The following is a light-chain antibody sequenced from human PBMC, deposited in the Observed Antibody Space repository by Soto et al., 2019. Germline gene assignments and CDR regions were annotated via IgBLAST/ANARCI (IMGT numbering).Light chain of an antibody. Sequence: EKVMTQSSAALSVSPGERATLSCRASQSVNSNLAWYQRKPGQAPRLLLYGASTRATGIPARFSGSASGTEFTLTISSLQSADSAVYYCQQYNDWPLTFGGGTKVEIK. J-gene: IGKJ4*01. CDR2: GAS. CDR1: QSVNSN. CDR3: QQYNDWPLT. V-gene: IGKV3-15*01.